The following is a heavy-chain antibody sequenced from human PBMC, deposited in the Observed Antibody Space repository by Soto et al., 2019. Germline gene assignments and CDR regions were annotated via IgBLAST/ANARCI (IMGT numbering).Heavy chain of an antibody. J-gene: IGHJ3*02. CDR1: GGGTFSRYA. D-gene: IGHD2-8*01. V-gene: IGHV1-69*01. CDR2: IIPIFGTT. Sequence: QLVQSGAEVKLPGSSVKVSCKASGGGTFSRYAITWVRQAPGQGLEWMGGIIPIFGTTSQAQKFQGRATIAADETTSTAYMEVSSLSSDDTAVYYCASRLYAADCRVHTHHAVDMWGPRTIVTVSS. CDR3: ASRLYAADCRVHTHHAVDM.